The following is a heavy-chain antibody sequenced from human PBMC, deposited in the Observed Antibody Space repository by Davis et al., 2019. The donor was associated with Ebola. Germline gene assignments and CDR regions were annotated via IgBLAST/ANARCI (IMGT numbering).Heavy chain of an antibody. Sequence: GESLKISCAASGFTFSSYWMSWVRQAPGKGLEWVANIKQDGSEKYYVDSVKGRFTISRDNAKNSLYLQMNSLRAEDTAVYYCARGTRPIQWLVQSYYGMDVWGQGTTVTVSS. CDR2: IKQDGSEK. V-gene: IGHV3-7*03. CDR1: GFTFSSYW. D-gene: IGHD6-19*01. CDR3: ARGTRPIQWLVQSYYGMDV. J-gene: IGHJ6*02.